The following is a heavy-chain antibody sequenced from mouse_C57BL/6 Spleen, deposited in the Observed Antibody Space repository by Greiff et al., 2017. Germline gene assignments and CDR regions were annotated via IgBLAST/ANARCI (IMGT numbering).Heavy chain of an antibody. J-gene: IGHJ2*01. CDR2: INPNNGGT. CDR1: GYTFTDYY. D-gene: IGHD2-3*01. V-gene: IGHV1-26*01. Sequence: EVQLQQSGPELVKPGASVKISCKASGYTFTDYYMNWVKQSHGKSLEWIGDINPNNGGTSYNQKFKGKATLTVDKSSSTAYMELRSLTSEDSAVYYCASLIYARWGQGTTLTVSS. CDR3: ASLIYAR.